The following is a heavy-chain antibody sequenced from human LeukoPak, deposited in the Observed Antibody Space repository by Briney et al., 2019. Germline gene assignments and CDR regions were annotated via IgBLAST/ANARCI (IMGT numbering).Heavy chain of an antibody. V-gene: IGHV4-31*03. D-gene: IGHD3-22*01. CDR2: IYYSGST. J-gene: IGHJ4*02. Sequence: SQTLSLTCTVSGGSISSGGYYWSWIRQHPGKGLEWIGYIYYSGSTYYNPSLQRRVTISVDASTSQFSLHLSSVTAADTALYYCARMIVVTSTDYFDSWGQGTLVTVSS. CDR1: GGSISSGGYY. CDR3: ARMIVVTSTDYFDS.